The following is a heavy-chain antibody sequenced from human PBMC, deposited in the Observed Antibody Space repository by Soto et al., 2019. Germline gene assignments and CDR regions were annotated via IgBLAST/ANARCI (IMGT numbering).Heavy chain of an antibody. CDR1: GGSFSGYY. V-gene: IGHV4-34*01. CDR2: INHSVST. CDR3: ARHSWYLGDNFFRP. D-gene: IGHD6-13*01. Sequence: PSETLSLTCAVYGGSFSGYYWTWIRQPPGTGLEWIGEINHSVSTNYNPSLKSRVTISVDTSKNQFSLTLTSLTAADTAVYFCARHSWYLGDNFFRPWGQGTLVTVSS. J-gene: IGHJ5*02.